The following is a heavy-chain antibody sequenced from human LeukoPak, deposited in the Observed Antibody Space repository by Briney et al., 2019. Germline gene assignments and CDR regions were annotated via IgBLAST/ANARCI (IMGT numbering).Heavy chain of an antibody. CDR1: GGSISSYY. J-gene: IGHJ4*02. V-gene: IGHV4-59*01. CDR3: ARGDSSGYSPRFDY. D-gene: IGHD3-22*01. CDR2: IYYSGST. Sequence: SETLSLTCTVSGGSISSYYWIWIRQPPGKGLEGIGYIYYSGSTKYNPSLKSRVHISVDTSKNQFSLKLSSVTAADTAVYYCARGDSSGYSPRFDYWGQGTLVTVSS.